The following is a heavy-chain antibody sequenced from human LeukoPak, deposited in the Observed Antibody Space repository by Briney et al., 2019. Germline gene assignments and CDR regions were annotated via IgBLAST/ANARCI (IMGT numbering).Heavy chain of an antibody. Sequence: PGRSLRLSCAPSGFTFSTHTMHWVRQAPGKGLEWVAVMESDGRSKYYAESVRGRFTISRDNSRNTLYLQLDSLRSEDTAVYYCVRQSTGLDYWGQGILVTVSS. CDR3: VRQSTGLDY. CDR1: GFTFSTHT. CDR2: MESDGRSK. J-gene: IGHJ4*02. D-gene: IGHD5/OR15-5a*01. V-gene: IGHV3-30*04.